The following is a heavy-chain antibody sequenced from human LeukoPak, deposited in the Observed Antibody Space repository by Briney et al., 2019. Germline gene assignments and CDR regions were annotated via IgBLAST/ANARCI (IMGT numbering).Heavy chain of an antibody. CDR1: GGSISTSDW. V-gene: IGHV4-4*02. J-gene: IGHJ1*01. CDR3: ARDLSVVGAPG. Sequence: SETLSLTCAVSGGSISTSDWWNWVRQPPGKGLEWIGEIFHSGRTSYNPSLKSRVTISVDKSKNQFSLNLSSVTAADTAVYYCARDLSVVGAPGWGQGTLVTVSS. CDR2: IFHSGRT. D-gene: IGHD2-15*01.